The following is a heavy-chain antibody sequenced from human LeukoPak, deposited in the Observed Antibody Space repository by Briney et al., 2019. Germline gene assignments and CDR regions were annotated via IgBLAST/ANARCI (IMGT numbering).Heavy chain of an antibody. D-gene: IGHD5-12*01. CDR1: GFTVSSNY. Sequence: PGGSLRLSCAASGFTVSSNYMNWVRQAPGEGLEWVSVTYTNGNTYYADSVKGRFIISRDDSKNTLYLQMNSLRDEDTAMYYCARDPLRYGSGYYGGTHYSYGMDVWGQGTTVTVSS. J-gene: IGHJ6*02. CDR3: ARDPLRYGSGYYGGTHYSYGMDV. CDR2: TYTNGNT. V-gene: IGHV3-66*01.